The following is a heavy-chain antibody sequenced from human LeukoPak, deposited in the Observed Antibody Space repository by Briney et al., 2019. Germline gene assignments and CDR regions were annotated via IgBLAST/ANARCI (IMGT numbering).Heavy chain of an antibody. D-gene: IGHD3-9*01. J-gene: IGHJ4*02. CDR1: GGTFSSYA. V-gene: IGHV1-69*13. CDR2: IIPIFGTA. CDR3: ASRYYDILTGYSD. Sequence: SVKVSCKXSGGTFSSYAISWVRQAPGQGLEWMGGIIPIFGTANYSQKFQGRVTITADESTSTAYMELSSLRSEDTAVYYCASRYYDILTGYSDWGQGTLVTVSS.